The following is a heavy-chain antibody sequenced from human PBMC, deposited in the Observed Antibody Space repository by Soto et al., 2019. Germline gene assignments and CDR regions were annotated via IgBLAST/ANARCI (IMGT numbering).Heavy chain of an antibody. Sequence: PGGSLRLSCAASGFTFSSYGMHWVRQAPGKGLEWVADISSDSSNIYYADSVKGRFTISRDNAKNSLYLQMNSLRAEDTAVYYCARDGPGLGYYYYMDVWGKGTTVTVSS. CDR3: ARDGPGLGYYYYMDV. CDR1: GFTFSSYG. V-gene: IGHV3-48*01. CDR2: ISSDSSNI. J-gene: IGHJ6*03. D-gene: IGHD5-12*01.